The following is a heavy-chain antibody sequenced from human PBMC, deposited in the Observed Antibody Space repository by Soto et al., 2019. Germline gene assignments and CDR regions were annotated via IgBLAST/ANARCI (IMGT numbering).Heavy chain of an antibody. CDR3: ARVGYYDFWSGLYYGMDV. CDR1: GGSFKSGSYS. J-gene: IGHJ6*02. D-gene: IGHD3-3*01. Sequence: SETLSLTCTVSGGSFKSGSYSWSWIRQPPGKGLEWIGYVYHTGRTSYNPSLKSRVTISVDTSKNQFSLKLSSVTAADTAVYYCARVGYYDFWSGLYYGMDVWGQGTTVTVSS. CDR2: VYHTGRT. V-gene: IGHV4-61*01.